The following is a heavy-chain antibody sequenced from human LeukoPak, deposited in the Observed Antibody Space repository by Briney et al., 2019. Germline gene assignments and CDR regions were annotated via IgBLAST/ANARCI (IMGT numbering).Heavy chain of an antibody. CDR3: AKDLSDCSSTSCYRDY. D-gene: IGHD2-2*01. CDR1: GYTVSSNY. Sequence: PGGSLRLSCAASGYTVSSNYMSWVRQAPGKGLEWVSVIYSGGSTYYADSVKGRFTISRDNSKNTLYLQMNSLRAEDTAVYYCAKDLSDCSSTSCYRDYWGQGTLVTVSS. V-gene: IGHV3-66*01. J-gene: IGHJ4*02. CDR2: IYSGGST.